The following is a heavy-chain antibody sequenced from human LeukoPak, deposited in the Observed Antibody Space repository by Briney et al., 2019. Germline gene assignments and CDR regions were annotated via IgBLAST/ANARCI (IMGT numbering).Heavy chain of an antibody. J-gene: IGHJ4*02. Sequence: GGSLRLSCAASGFTFNIYTINWVRQAPGKGLEWVSSISSTSSDIHYADSVKGRFTFFRDNAKNLLYVQMSSLRAEDTAVYYCARRRGDATGHQGDFDYWGQGTLVTVSS. CDR1: GFTFNIYT. CDR3: ARRRGDATGHQGDFDY. CDR2: ISSTSSDI. D-gene: IGHD2-15*01. V-gene: IGHV3-21*01.